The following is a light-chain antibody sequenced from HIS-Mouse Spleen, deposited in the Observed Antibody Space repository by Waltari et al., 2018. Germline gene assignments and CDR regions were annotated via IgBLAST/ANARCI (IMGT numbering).Light chain of an antibody. J-gene: IGLJ2*01. CDR1: SSDGGGYNY. CDR3: SSYTSSSTEV. V-gene: IGLV2-14*03. Sequence: QSALTQPASVSGSPGQSITIPCTGTSSDGGGYNYVPWYQQHPGKAPKLMIYDVSNRPSGVSNRFSGSKSGNTASLTISGLQAEDEADYYCSSYTSSSTEVFGGGTKLTVL. CDR2: DVS.